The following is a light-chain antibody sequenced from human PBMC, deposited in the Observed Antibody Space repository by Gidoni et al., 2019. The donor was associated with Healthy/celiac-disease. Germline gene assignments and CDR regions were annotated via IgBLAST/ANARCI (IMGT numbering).Light chain of an antibody. CDR1: QSISSW. CDR2: KAS. Sequence: DIQMTQSTSTLSASVGDRVTITCRASQSISSWLAWYQQKPGKAPKLLIYKASSLESGVPSRFSGSGSGTEFTLTISSLQPDDFATYYCQQYNSYSRLFXVXPGTKVDIK. J-gene: IGKJ3*01. CDR3: QQYNSYSRLFX. V-gene: IGKV1-5*03.